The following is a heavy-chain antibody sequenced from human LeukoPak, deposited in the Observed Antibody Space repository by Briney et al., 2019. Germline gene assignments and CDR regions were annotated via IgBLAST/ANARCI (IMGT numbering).Heavy chain of an antibody. CDR1: GGSISSSSYY. V-gene: IGHV4-39*01. Sequence: PSETLSLTCTVSGGSISSSSYYWGWIRQPPGKGLEWIGSIHYSGSTYYNPSLKSRVTISVDTSKNQFSLKLSSVTAADTAVYYCARHWQQLPSNWFDPWGQGTLVTVSS. D-gene: IGHD6-13*01. CDR3: ARHWQQLPSNWFDP. J-gene: IGHJ5*02. CDR2: IHYSGST.